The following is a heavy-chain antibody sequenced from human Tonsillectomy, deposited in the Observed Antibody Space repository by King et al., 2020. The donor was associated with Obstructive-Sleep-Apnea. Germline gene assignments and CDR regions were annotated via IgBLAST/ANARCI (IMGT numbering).Heavy chain of an antibody. Sequence: LQLQESGSGLVKPSQTLSLTCAVSGGSISSGGYSWSWIRQPPGKGLEWIGYIYHSGSTYYNPSLKSRVTISVDRSKNQFSLKLSSVTAADTAVYYCASRVYEYDSSGYYYTNWGQGTLVTVSS. CDR1: GGSISSGGYS. J-gene: IGHJ4*02. V-gene: IGHV4-30-2*01. D-gene: IGHD3-22*01. CDR3: ASRVYEYDSSGYYYTN. CDR2: IYHSGST.